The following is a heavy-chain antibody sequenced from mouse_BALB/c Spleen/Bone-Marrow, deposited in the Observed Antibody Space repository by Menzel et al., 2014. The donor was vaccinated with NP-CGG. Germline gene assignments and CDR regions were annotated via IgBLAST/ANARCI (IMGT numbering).Heavy chain of an antibody. Sequence: LQQSGSELVRTGASVKLSCKASGYTFTSYWMHWVKQRTGQGLEWIGNIYPGSGSTNYDEKFKSKATLTVDTSSXTAYMQLSSLTSEDSAVHYCTRSLVRRDHYYAMDYWGQGTSGTGSS. J-gene: IGHJ4*01. CDR2: IYPGSGST. V-gene: IGHV1S22*01. CDR3: TRSLVRRDHYYAMDY. D-gene: IGHD2-14*01. CDR1: GYTFTSYW.